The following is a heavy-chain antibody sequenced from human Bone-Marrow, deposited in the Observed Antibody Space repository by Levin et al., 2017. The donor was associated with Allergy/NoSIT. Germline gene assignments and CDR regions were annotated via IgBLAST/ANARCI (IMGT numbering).Heavy chain of an antibody. Sequence: SQTLSLTCTVSGGSISSSDYYWAWIRQPPGKGLEWIGNIYYSGSTYYNPSLKSRVTISVDSSNSQFSLRLTSVTAADTAVYYCASTFHATPNYYYYYMDVWGTGTTVTVSS. D-gene: IGHD2/OR15-2a*01. CDR2: IYYSGST. CDR1: GGSISSSDYY. J-gene: IGHJ6*03. CDR3: ASTFHATPNYYYYYMDV. V-gene: IGHV4-39*01.